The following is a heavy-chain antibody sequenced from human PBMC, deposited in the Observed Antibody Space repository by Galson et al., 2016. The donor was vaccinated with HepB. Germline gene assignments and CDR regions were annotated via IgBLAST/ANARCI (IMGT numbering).Heavy chain of an antibody. Sequence: SLRLSCAASGFTFDGYAMHWVRQAPGKGLEWVSGISWKSGNTSYADSVQGRFTISRDNAKNSLYLQMNSLRPEDTAFYYCAKDSRVGWESTKTGDGYFDLWGPGTLVNVSS. V-gene: IGHV3-9*01. J-gene: IGHJ2*01. D-gene: IGHD4-23*01. CDR2: ISWKSGNT. CDR1: GFTFDGYA. CDR3: AKDSRVGWESTKTGDGYFDL.